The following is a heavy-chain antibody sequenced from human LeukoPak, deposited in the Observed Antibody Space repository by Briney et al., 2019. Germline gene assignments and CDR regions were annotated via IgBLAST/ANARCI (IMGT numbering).Heavy chain of an antibody. D-gene: IGHD3-3*01. V-gene: IGHV4-59*01. CDR2: IYYSGST. J-gene: IGHJ4*02. CDR1: GGSISSYY. Sequence: SETLSLTCTVSGGSISSYYWSWIRQPPGKGLEWIGYIYYSGSTNYNPSLKRRVIISVDTSKNQFSLKLSSVTAADTAVYYCAKRSEFWNHYYFDYWGQGTLVTASS. CDR3: AKRSEFWNHYYFDY.